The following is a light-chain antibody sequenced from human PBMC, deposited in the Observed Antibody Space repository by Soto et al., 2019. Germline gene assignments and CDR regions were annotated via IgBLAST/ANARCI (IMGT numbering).Light chain of an antibody. CDR1: SSDVGGQNY. J-gene: IGLJ3*02. Sequence: QSALTQPPSASGSPGQSVAISCTGTSSDVGGQNYVSWYQQHPGKAPKLIIYAVTERPSGVPDRFSASKSGNTASLTISGLQAEDEADYYCCSYAGSSTWVFGGGTKVTVL. V-gene: IGLV2-8*01. CDR3: CSYAGSSTWV. CDR2: AVT.